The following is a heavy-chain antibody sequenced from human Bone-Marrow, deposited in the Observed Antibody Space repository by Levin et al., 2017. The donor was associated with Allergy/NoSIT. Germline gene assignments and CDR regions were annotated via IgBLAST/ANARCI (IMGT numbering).Heavy chain of an antibody. V-gene: IGHV1-2*06. D-gene: IGHD4-17*01. CDR3: ARLAPTVTKGSGY. CDR2: INPNSGGT. J-gene: IGHJ4*02. CDR1: GYTFTGYY. Sequence: GESLKISCKASGYTFTGYYMHWVRQAPGQGLEWMGRINPNSGGTNYAQKFQGRVTMTRDTSISTAYMELSRLRSDDTAVYYCARLAPTVTKGSGYWGQGTLVTVSS.